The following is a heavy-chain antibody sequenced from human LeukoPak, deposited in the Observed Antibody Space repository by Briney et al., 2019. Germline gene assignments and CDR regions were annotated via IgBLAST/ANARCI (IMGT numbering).Heavy chain of an antibody. V-gene: IGHV4-39*01. CDR1: GVSVSSSYSY. D-gene: IGHD3/OR15-3a*01. CDR3: ARQTGSGLFILP. J-gene: IGHJ4*02. CDR2: IYYTGNT. Sequence: PSETLSLTCTVSGVSVSSSYSYWGWIRQPPGMGLEWIGSIYYTGNTYYNATLKSQVSISIDTSKNQFSLKLTSVTAADTAVYYCARQTGSGLFILPGGQGTLVTVSS.